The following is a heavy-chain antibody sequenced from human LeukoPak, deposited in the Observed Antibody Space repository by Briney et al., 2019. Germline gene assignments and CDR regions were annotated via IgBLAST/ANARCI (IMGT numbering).Heavy chain of an antibody. J-gene: IGHJ4*02. CDR3: ARVGSRGNFDY. D-gene: IGHD3-16*01. CDR1: GLTFSSYW. V-gene: IGHV3-74*01. CDR2: INSDGSST. Sequence: GGSLRLSCAASGLTFSSYWMHWDRQAPGKGLVWVSRINSDGSSTIYADYVKGRFTISRDNAKNTLYLQMDSLRAEDTAVYYCARVGSRGNFDYWGQGTLVTVSS.